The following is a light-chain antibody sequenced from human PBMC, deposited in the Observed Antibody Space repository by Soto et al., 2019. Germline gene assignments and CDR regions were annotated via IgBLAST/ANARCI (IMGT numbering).Light chain of an antibody. CDR2: DAS. CDR1: QSVGNN. V-gene: IGKV3-11*01. Sequence: EIVMTQSPATLSVSPGERATLSCRASQSVGNNLAWYQQKPGQAPRLLIYDASNRATGIPARFSGSGSGTDFTLTISSLEPEDFAVYYCQQRSSWPITFGQGTRLEI. CDR3: QQRSSWPIT. J-gene: IGKJ5*01.